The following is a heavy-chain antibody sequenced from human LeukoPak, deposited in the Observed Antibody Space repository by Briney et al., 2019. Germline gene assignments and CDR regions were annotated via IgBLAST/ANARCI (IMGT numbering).Heavy chain of an antibody. V-gene: IGHV1-8*03. CDR3: ARGPVLWNDVPYYYMDV. D-gene: IGHD1-1*01. CDR2: MNPNSGNT. J-gene: IGHJ6*03. Sequence: ASVKDSCKASGYTFTSYDINWVRQATGQGLEWMGWMNPNSGNTGYAQKFQGRVTITRNTSISIAYMELSSLRSEDTAVYYCARGPVLWNDVPYYYMDVWGKGTTVTVSS. CDR1: GYTFTSYD.